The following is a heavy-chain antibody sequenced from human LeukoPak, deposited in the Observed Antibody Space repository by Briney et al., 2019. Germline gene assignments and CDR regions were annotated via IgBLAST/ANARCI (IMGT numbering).Heavy chain of an antibody. V-gene: IGHV4-31*03. Sequence: PSQTLSLTCTVSGGSISSGGYYWSWIRQHPGKGLEWIGYIYYSGSTYYNPSLKSRVTISVDTSKNQFSLKLSSVTAADTAVYYCGRSGYCKSTSCYRYYFDYWGQGTLVTVSS. CDR1: GGSISSGGYY. CDR2: IYYSGST. J-gene: IGHJ4*02. CDR3: GRSGYCKSTSCYRYYFDY. D-gene: IGHD2-2*01.